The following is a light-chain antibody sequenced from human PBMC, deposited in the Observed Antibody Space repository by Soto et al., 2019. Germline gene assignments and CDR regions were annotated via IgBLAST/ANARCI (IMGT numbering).Light chain of an antibody. Sequence: QSVRTQPPSASGTPGQRVTISCSGSSSNIGTNTVNWYLQLPGTAPKLLIYNNDQRPSGVPERFSGSKSGTSASLAISGLQSEDESNYYSAAWDDSLNAFYVFGSGTEVTDL. CDR1: SSNIGTNT. J-gene: IGLJ1*01. CDR3: AAWDDSLNAFYV. V-gene: IGLV1-44*01. CDR2: NND.